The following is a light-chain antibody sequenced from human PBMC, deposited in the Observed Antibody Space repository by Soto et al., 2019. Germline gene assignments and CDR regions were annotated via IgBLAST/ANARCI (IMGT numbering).Light chain of an antibody. CDR3: CSYAGSYPFV. CDR2: DVT. Sequence: QSVLTQPRSVSGSPGQSVTISCTGTSNYVGGYNYVSWYQQHPDKAPKLMIYDVTKRPSGVPDRFSGSKSGNTASLTISGLQAEDEADYYCCSYAGSYPFVFGTGTKVTVL. J-gene: IGLJ1*01. CDR1: SNYVGGYNY. V-gene: IGLV2-11*01.